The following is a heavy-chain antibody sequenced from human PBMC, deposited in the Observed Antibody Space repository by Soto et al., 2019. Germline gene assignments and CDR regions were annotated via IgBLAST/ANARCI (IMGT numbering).Heavy chain of an antibody. Sequence: GGSLRLSCAASGFTFNTYAMHWVRQSPGKGLEWVAFISSGSDYIYYADSVKGRFTISRDNAESSLFLHMNSLRDNDTALYYCASEFCTGGSCYSRIFDYWGHGALVTVSS. CDR3: ASEFCTGGSCYSRIFDY. CDR1: GFTFNTYA. D-gene: IGHD2-15*01. CDR2: ISSGSDYI. J-gene: IGHJ4*01. V-gene: IGHV3-21*04.